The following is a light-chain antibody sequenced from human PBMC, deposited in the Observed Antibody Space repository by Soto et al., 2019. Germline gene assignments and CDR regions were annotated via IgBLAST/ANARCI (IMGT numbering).Light chain of an antibody. CDR3: RQRSNWPPRT. J-gene: IGKJ5*01. V-gene: IGKV3-11*01. CDR2: DAS. CDR1: QSFXSY. Sequence: IAVTQSPATLSLSPGERATLACRASQSFXSYFAWYEGKPGQAPRVLSXDASNRATGIPARFSGSGSGTDFTLTISSLKPEYFSGSYCRQRSNWPPRTFGQGTRLDIK.